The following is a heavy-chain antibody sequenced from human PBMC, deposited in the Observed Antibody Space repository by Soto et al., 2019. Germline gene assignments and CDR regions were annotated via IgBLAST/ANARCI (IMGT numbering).Heavy chain of an antibody. CDR2: INHSGST. D-gene: IGHD6-19*01. Sequence: SETLSLTCAVYGGSFSGYYWSWIRQPPGKGLEWIGEINHSGSTNYNPSLKSRVTISVDTSKNQFSLKLSSVTAADTAVYYCARDRTGRYSSGWYPIAIDYWGQGTLVTVSS. CDR3: ARDRTGRYSSGWYPIAIDY. V-gene: IGHV4-34*01. CDR1: GGSFSGYY. J-gene: IGHJ4*02.